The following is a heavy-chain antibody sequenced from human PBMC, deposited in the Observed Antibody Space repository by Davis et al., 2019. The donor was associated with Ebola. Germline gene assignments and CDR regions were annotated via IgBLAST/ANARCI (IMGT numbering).Heavy chain of an antibody. V-gene: IGHV1-69*13. CDR1: GDTLTSYA. CDR3: ARDRREIGGMDV. D-gene: IGHD5-24*01. CDR2: IIPIFGTA. J-gene: IGHJ6*04. Sequence: SVKVSCKAVGDTLTSYAMTWVRQAPGQGLEWMGGIIPIFGTANYAQKFQGRVTITADESTSTAYMELSSLRSEDTAVYYCARDRREIGGMDVWGKGTTVTVSS.